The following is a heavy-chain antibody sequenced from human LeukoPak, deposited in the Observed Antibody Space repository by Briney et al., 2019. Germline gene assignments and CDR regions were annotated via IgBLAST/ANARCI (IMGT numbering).Heavy chain of an antibody. CDR3: AREVVVADHDAFDI. V-gene: IGHV4-59*01. D-gene: IGHD2-15*01. CDR2: IYYSGST. Sequence: PSETLSLTCTVSGGSTSSYYWSWIRQPPGKGLEWIGYIYYSGSTNYNPSLKSRVTISVDTSKNQFSLKLSSVTAADTAVYYCAREVVVADHDAFDIWGQGTMVTVSS. CDR1: GGSTSSYY. J-gene: IGHJ3*02.